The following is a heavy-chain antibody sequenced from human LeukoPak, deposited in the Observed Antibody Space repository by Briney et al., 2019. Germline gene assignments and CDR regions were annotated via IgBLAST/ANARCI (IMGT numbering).Heavy chain of an antibody. Sequence: SETLSLTCTVSGGSISSYYWSWIRQPPGKGLEWIGYIFYSGSTNYNPSLKSRVTISVDTSKNQFSLNLSSVTAADTAVYYCARGARGSYSYWGQGTLVTVSS. CDR2: IFYSGST. CDR3: ARGARGSYSY. J-gene: IGHJ4*02. V-gene: IGHV4-59*08. D-gene: IGHD1-26*01. CDR1: GGSISSYY.